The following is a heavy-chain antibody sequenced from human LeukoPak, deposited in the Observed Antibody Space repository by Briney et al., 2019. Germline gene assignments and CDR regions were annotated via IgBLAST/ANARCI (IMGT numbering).Heavy chain of an antibody. Sequence: ASVKVSCKASVGTFSSYAISWVRQAPGQGLEWMGGIIPIFGTANYAQKFQGRVTITADESTNTAYMELSSLRSEDTAVYYCASELQSSSSVYYYYGMDVWGQGTTVTVSS. CDR2: IIPIFGTA. CDR1: VGTFSSYA. J-gene: IGHJ6*02. D-gene: IGHD6-6*01. V-gene: IGHV1-69*01. CDR3: ASELQSSSSVYYYYGMDV.